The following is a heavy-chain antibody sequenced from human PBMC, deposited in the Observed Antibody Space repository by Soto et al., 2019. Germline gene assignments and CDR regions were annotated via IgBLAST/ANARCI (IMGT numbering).Heavy chain of an antibody. CDR3: AKDSGDFYSWNDGYYYYYMDV. CDR1: GFTFSNYA. D-gene: IGHD1-1*01. CDR2: ISGSAGSA. Sequence: SLRLSCVASGFTFSNYAMSWVRQAPGKGLEWVSTISGSAGSAYSADSVRGRFTISRDNSKNTLYLQMNSLRAEDTALYYCAKDSGDFYSWNDGYYYYYMDVWGKGTTVTVSS. V-gene: IGHV3-23*01. J-gene: IGHJ6*03.